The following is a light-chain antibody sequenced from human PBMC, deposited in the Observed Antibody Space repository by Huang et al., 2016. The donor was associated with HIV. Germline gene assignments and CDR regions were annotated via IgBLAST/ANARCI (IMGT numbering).Light chain of an antibody. V-gene: IGKV1-39*01. J-gene: IGKJ2*01. CDR1: QSISSY. Sequence: DIQLTQSPSSLSASVGDRVTITCRASQSISSYLNWYQQKPGKAPTLLTYAASSLQSGVPSRFSGSGSGTDFTLTISSLQPEDFATYYCQQSYSSPNFGQGTKLEIK. CDR3: QQSYSSPN. CDR2: AAS.